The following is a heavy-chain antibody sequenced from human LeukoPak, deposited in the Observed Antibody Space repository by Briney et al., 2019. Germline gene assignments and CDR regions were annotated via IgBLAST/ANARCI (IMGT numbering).Heavy chain of an antibody. CDR1: GFTVSSNY. D-gene: IGHD2-15*01. V-gene: IGHV3-53*01. CDR2: IYSGGST. J-gene: IGHJ6*02. CDR3: ARDSYCSGGSCSYYYYGMDV. Sequence: PGGSLRLSCAASGFTVSSNYMSWVRQAPGKGLEWVSVIYSGGSTYYADSVKGRFTISRDNSKNTLYLQMNSLRAEDTAVYYCARDSYCSGGSCSYYYYGMDVWGQGTTVTVSS.